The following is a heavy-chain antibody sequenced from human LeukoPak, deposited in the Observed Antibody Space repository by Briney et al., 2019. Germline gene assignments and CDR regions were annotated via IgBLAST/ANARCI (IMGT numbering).Heavy chain of an antibody. CDR2: IYTSVST. D-gene: IGHD3-3*01. CDR1: GGSISSGSYY. CDR3: ARVTISDVSWSDP. V-gene: IGHV4-61*02. Sequence: PSQTLSLTCTVSGGSISSGSYYWSWIRQPAGKGLEWIGRIYTSVSTNYNPSLKGRVTISVDTSKNQFSLKLSSVTAADTAVYYCARVTISDVSWSDPWGQGTLVTVSS. J-gene: IGHJ5*02.